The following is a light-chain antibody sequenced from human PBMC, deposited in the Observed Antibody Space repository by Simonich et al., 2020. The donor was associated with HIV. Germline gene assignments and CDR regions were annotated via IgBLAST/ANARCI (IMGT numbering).Light chain of an antibody. CDR1: QGISSA. CDR2: DAS. V-gene: IGKV1-13*02. CDR3: QQFNRYPLT. J-gene: IGKJ4*01. Sequence: AIQLTQSPSSLSASVGDRVTITCRASQGISSALAWYQQKPWKAPKLLIYDASSLEIGVPSRFSGSGTGTEFSLTNSSLQPEDFATDYCQQFNRYPLTVGGGTKVEIK.